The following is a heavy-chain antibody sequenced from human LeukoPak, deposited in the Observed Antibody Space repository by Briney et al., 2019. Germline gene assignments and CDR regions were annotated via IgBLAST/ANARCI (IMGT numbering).Heavy chain of an antibody. J-gene: IGHJ4*02. Sequence: PSETLSLTCTVSGGSISSYYWSWIRQPPGKGLEWIGYIYYSGSTNYNPSLKSRVTISVDKSKNQFSLKLSSVTAADTAVYYCASSGLIWFGELLDRRTLDYWGQGTLVTVSS. CDR3: ASSGLIWFGELLDRRTLDY. CDR2: IYYSGST. V-gene: IGHV4-59*12. CDR1: GGSISSYY. D-gene: IGHD3-10*01.